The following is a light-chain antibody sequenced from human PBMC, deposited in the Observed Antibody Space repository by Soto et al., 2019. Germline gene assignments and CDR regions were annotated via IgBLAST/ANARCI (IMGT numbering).Light chain of an antibody. J-gene: IGLJ1*01. CDR3: SSYTCSNTLV. V-gene: IGLV2-14*01. CDR1: SGDVGAYDF. CDR2: EVS. Sequence: QSALTQPASVPGSPGQSITISCTGTSGDVGAYDFVFWYQQHPGKAPKLIIYEVSHRPSGVSSRFSGSKSGNSASLTISGLQAEDEADYYCSSYTCSNTLVFGTGTKVTVL.